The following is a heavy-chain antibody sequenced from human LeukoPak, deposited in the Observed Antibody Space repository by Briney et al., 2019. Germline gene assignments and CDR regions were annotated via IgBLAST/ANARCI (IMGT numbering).Heavy chain of an antibody. V-gene: IGHV3-23*01. CDR3: SKDPGFYSSGWDVNY. CDR2: IGGSGSKT. D-gene: IGHD6-19*01. J-gene: IGHJ4*02. Sequence: GGSLRLSCAASGFTFSNYALSWVRQAPGKGLEGVSTIGGSGSKTLYADSVKGRFIISSDNSKHTVDPQVNTLGAEDAAVYLCSKDPGFYSSGWDVNYWGQGTQVIVSS. CDR1: GFTFSNYA.